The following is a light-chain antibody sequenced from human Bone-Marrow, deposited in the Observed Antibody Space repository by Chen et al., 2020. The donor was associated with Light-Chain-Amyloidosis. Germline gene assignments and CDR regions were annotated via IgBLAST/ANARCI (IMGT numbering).Light chain of an antibody. Sequence: SYELTQPPSVSVSPGQTARITCSGDDLPTKYAYWYQQKPGQAPVLVIHRDTERPSGISERFSGSSSGTTATLTISGVQAEDEADYPCQSAYSSGTYEVIFGGGTKLTVL. V-gene: IGLV3-25*03. J-gene: IGLJ2*01. CDR2: RDT. CDR3: QSAYSSGTYEVI. CDR1: DLPTKY.